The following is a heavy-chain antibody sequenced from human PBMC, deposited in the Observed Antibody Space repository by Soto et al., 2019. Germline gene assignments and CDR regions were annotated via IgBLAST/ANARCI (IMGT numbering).Heavy chain of an antibody. CDR3: AKTNCSGGSCYHNWYFDL. D-gene: IGHD2-15*01. CDR1: GGSISSGGYY. CDR2: IYYSGST. J-gene: IGHJ2*01. Sequence: QVQLQESGPGLVKPSQTLSLTCTVSGGSISSGGYYWSWIRQHQGKGLEWIGYIYYSGSTYYNPSLKSRVTISVDTSKNQFSLKLSSVTAADTAVYYCAKTNCSGGSCYHNWYFDLWGRGTLVTVSS. V-gene: IGHV4-31*03.